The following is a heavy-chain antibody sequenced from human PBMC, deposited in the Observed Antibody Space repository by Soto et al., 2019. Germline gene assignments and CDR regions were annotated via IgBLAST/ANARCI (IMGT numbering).Heavy chain of an antibody. CDR3: ARSGYDSSLSDY. CDR2: IYYSGST. Sequence: SETLSLTCTVSGGCISSYYWSWIRQPPGKGLEWIGYIYYSGSTSYNPSLKSRVTISVEKPKNQFSLKLSSVTAADTAVYYCARSGYDSSLSDYWGQGTLVTVSS. V-gene: IGHV4-59*08. J-gene: IGHJ4*02. D-gene: IGHD5-12*01. CDR1: GGCISSYY.